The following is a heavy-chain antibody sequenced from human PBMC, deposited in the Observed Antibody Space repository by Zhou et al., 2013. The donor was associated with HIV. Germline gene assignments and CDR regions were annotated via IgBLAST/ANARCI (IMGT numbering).Heavy chain of an antibody. Sequence: QVQLVQSGAEVKKPGSSVKVSCKASGGTFSSYAISWVRQAPGQGLEWMGGIIPIFGTANYAQKFQGRVTITTDESTSTAYVELSSLISADTAVYYCAREGVDVVTARFGWFDPWGQGTLVTVSS. CDR3: AREGVDVVTARFGWFDP. CDR1: GGTFSSYA. CDR2: IIPIFGTA. J-gene: IGHJ5*02. D-gene: IGHD2-2*03. V-gene: IGHV1-69*05.